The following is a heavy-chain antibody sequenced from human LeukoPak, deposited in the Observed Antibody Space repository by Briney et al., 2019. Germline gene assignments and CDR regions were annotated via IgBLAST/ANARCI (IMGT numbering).Heavy chain of an antibody. D-gene: IGHD3-10*01. V-gene: IGHV1-69*13. CDR1: GGTFSSYA. Sequence: ASVKVSCKASGGTFSSYAISWVRQAPGQGLEWMGGIIPIFGTANYAQKFQGRVTITADESTSTAYMELSSLRSEDTAVYYCASVVMGSGTTTAFKYWGQGSLVTVSS. CDR3: ASVVMGSGTTTAFKY. CDR2: IIPIFGTA. J-gene: IGHJ4*02.